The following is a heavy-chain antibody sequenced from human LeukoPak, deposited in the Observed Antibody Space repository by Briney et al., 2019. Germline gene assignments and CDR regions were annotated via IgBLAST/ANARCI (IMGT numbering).Heavy chain of an antibody. D-gene: IGHD4-17*01. CDR1: GGTFSSYA. CDR2: IIPIFGTA. J-gene: IGHJ4*02. Sequence: SVKVSCKASGGTFSSYAISWVRQAPGQGLEWMGGIIPIFGTANYAQKFQGRVTITTDESTSTAYMELSSLRSEDTAVYYCARADNDYGDLTPFDYWGQGTLVTVSS. CDR3: ARADNDYGDLTPFDY. V-gene: IGHV1-69*05.